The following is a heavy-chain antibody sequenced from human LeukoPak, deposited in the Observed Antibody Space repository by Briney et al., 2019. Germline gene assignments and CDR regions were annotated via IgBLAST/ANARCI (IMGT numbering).Heavy chain of an antibody. CDR2: ITSDGSSK. D-gene: IGHD3-10*01. V-gene: IGHV3-30*18. CDR3: AKDIYGSGSYNWFDP. CDR1: GFTFSSYS. J-gene: IGHJ5*02. Sequence: PGGSLRLSCAASGFTFSSYSMNWVRQAPGKALEWVAFITSDGSSKFYADSVKGRFTISRDNSKNTLYLQMNSLRAEDTAVYYCAKDIYGSGSYNWFDPWGQGTLVTVSS.